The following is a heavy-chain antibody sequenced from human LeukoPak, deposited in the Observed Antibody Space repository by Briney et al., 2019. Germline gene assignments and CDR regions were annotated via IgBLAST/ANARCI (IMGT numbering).Heavy chain of an antibody. J-gene: IGHJ3*02. CDR2: IYTSGSTINNPSLKNT. D-gene: IGHD2-21*02. Sequence: PSETLSLTCTVSGDSTSSGSYYWTWIRQPPGKGLEWIGRIYTSGSTINNPSLKNTNYNPSLRSRLTMLVDRSKNQFSLKMTSVTAADTVMYYCARDTALWTFDIWGQGTMVTVSS. V-gene: IGHV4-61*02. CDR1: GDSTSSGSYY. CDR3: ARDTALWTFDI.